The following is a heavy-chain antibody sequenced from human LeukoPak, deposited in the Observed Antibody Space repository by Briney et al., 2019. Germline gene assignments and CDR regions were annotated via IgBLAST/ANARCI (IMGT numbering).Heavy chain of an antibody. Sequence: ASVKVSCKASGYTFTGYYMHWVRQAPGQGLEWMGWINPNSGGTNYAQKFQGRVTMTRDTSISTAYMELSRLRSYDTAVYYCARVVWPVNYYYYMDVWGKGTTVTVSS. CDR1: GYTFTGYY. CDR2: INPNSGGT. V-gene: IGHV1-2*02. CDR3: ARVVWPVNYYYYMDV. J-gene: IGHJ6*03. D-gene: IGHD6-19*01.